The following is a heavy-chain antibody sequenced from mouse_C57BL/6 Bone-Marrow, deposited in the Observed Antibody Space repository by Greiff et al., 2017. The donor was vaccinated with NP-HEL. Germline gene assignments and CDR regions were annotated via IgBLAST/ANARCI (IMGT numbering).Heavy chain of an antibody. CDR3: ARGVYDGYLYWYFDV. CDR2: FHPYNDDT. J-gene: IGHJ1*03. D-gene: IGHD2-3*01. CDR1: GYTFTTYP. Sequence: VQLQQSGAELVKPGASVKMSCKASGYTFTTYPIEWMKQNHGKSLEWIGNFHPYNDDTKYNEKFKGKATLTVEKSSSTVYLELSRLTSDDSAVYYCARGVYDGYLYWYFDVWGTGTTVTVSS. V-gene: IGHV1-47*01.